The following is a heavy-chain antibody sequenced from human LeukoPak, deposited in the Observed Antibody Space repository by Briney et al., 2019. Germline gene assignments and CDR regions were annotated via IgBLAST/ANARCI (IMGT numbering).Heavy chain of an antibody. D-gene: IGHD3-9*01. CDR1: GFTFSSYW. CDR3: ARVDWYKFDY. V-gene: IGHV3-74*01. CDR2: INTDGKTT. Sequence: GGSLRLSCAASGFTFSSYWMYWVRQAPGKGLVWVSRINTDGKTTNYADSVKGRFTISRDNAKNSLYLQMNSLRAEDTAVYYCARVDWYKFDYWGQGTLVTVSS. J-gene: IGHJ4*02.